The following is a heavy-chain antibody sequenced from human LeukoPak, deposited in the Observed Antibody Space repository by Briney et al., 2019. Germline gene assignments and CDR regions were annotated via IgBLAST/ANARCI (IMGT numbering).Heavy chain of an antibody. D-gene: IGHD5-12*01. Sequence: GASVKVSCKASGYTFTDYYLHWVRQAPGQGLEWMGWINPNTGGTNYAQNFQGRVTMTRDTSISTAYMELSRLRSDDTAVCYCARVDPDMVATTLHSDYWGQGALVTVSS. CDR2: INPNTGGT. J-gene: IGHJ4*02. CDR3: ARVDPDMVATTLHSDY. CDR1: GYTFTDYY. V-gene: IGHV1-2*02.